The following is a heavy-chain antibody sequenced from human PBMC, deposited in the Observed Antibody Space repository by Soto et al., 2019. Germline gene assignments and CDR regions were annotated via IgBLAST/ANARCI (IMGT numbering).Heavy chain of an antibody. CDR2: ISSSSSYI. CDR1: GFTFSSYS. CDR3: ARDRMATTYYYYGMDV. J-gene: IGHJ6*02. D-gene: IGHD5-12*01. V-gene: IGHV3-21*01. Sequence: GGSLRLSCAASGFTFSSYSMNWVRQAPGKGLEWVSSISSSSSYIYYADSVKGRFTISRDNAKNSLYLQMNSLRAEDTAVYYCARDRMATTYYYYGMDVWGQGTTVTVSS.